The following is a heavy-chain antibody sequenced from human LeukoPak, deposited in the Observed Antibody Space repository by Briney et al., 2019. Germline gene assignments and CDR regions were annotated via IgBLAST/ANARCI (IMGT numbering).Heavy chain of an antibody. CDR3: ARYSSGWYENSLDY. V-gene: IGHV3-74*01. CDR2: INVDGSRT. D-gene: IGHD6-19*01. J-gene: IGHJ4*02. CDR1: EFTLSSYW. Sequence: GGSLRLSCVASEFTLSSYWMHWVRQAPGKGLVWVSRINVDGSRTNYADSVQGRFTISRDNAKNTVYLQVNSLRAEDTAVYYCARYSSGWYENSLDYWGQGTLVTVSS.